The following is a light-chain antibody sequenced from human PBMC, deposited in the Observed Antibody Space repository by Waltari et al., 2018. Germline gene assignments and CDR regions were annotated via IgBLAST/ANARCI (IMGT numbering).Light chain of an antibody. CDR3: SSYTSSNTVV. J-gene: IGLJ2*01. V-gene: IGLV2-14*03. CDR1: SSDIGDYNY. Sequence: QSALTQTASVSGSPGQSITISCTGTSSDIGDYNYVSWYQQHPGKAPKLMIYDVTKRPSGVSNRFSGSKSGNTASLTISGLQAEDEADYYCSSYTSSNTVVFGGGTKLTVL. CDR2: DVT.